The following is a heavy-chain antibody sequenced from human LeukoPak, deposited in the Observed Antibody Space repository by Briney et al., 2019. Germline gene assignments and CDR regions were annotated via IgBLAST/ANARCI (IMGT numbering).Heavy chain of an antibody. CDR1: GYTFTSYG. J-gene: IGHJ4*02. V-gene: IGHV1-18*01. Sequence: ASVKVSCKASGYTFTSYGISWVRQAPGQGLEWMGWISTYNGDTNYAQNLQGRVTMTTDTSTSTAYMELRSLRSDDTAVYYCARGGDHYGSGPRDYWGQGTLVTVSS. CDR3: ARGGDHYGSGPRDY. D-gene: IGHD3-10*01. CDR2: ISTYNGDT.